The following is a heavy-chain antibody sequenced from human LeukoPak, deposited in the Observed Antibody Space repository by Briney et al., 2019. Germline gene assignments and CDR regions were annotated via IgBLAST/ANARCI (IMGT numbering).Heavy chain of an antibody. CDR1: GYTFTAYY. CDR3: ARYSGYDEPFEY. J-gene: IGHJ4*02. V-gene: IGHV1-2*02. CDR2: INPNSGGT. D-gene: IGHD5-12*01. Sequence: ASVKVSCKASGYTFTAYYMHWVRQAPGQGLEWMGWINPNSGGTSYAQKFQGRVTMTRDTSVTTAYMELSRLRSDDTAVYYCARYSGYDEPFEYWGQGTLVTVSS.